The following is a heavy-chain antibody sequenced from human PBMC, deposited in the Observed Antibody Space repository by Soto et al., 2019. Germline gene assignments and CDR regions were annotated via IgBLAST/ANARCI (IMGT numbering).Heavy chain of an antibody. V-gene: IGHV1-18*01. D-gene: IGHD2-2*01. Sequence: QPPASVKVSCKASGYTFTSYGISWVRQAPGQGLEWMGWISAYNGNTDYPQKLKSRVTMTTDTSTSTAYMELRSLRSDDTAVYYCAREVYFISSSGYASALDYWGQGTLVPVSS. J-gene: IGHJ4*02. CDR2: ISAYNGNT. CDR3: AREVYFISSSGYASALDY. CDR1: GYTFTSYG.